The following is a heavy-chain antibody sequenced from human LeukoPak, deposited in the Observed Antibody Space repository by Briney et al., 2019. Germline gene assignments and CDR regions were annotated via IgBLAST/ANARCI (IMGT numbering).Heavy chain of an antibody. Sequence: SVNVSCKASGYTLTSYGILCVPQAPGQGLEWMGWIGAYNGNTNYAQNLQGRVTMTTDTSTSTASMELRSLTSDDTAVYYCARGRGAGTPYYFDYWGQGTLVTVSS. CDR3: ARGRGAGTPYYFDY. V-gene: IGHV1-18*01. D-gene: IGHD1-1*01. J-gene: IGHJ4*02. CDR2: IGAYNGNT. CDR1: GYTLTSYG.